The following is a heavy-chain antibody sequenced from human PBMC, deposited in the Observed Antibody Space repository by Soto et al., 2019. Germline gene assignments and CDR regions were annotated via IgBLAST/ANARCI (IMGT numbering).Heavy chain of an antibody. CDR3: ARGRRSSTSCYGY. Sequence: QVQLQQWGAGLLKPSEILSLTCAVYGGSFSGYYWSWIRQPPGKGLEWIGEINHSGSTNYNPSLKSRVTISVDTSKNQFSLKLSSVTAADTAVYYCARGRRSSTSCYGYWGQGTLVTVSS. J-gene: IGHJ4*02. V-gene: IGHV4-34*01. CDR1: GGSFSGYY. D-gene: IGHD2-2*01. CDR2: INHSGST.